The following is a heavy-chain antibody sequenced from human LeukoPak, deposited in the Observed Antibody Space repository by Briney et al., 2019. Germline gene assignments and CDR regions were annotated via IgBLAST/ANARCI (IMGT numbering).Heavy chain of an antibody. D-gene: IGHD2-2*01. Sequence: PSETLSLTFTVSGGSISSYYWSWIRQPPGKGLEWIGYIYYSGSTNYNPSLKSRVTISVDTSKNQFSLKLSSVTAADTAVYYCARHTSSDIVVVPAAFRTSYYYGMDVWGQGTTVTVSS. J-gene: IGHJ6*02. CDR3: ARHTSSDIVVVPAAFRTSYYYGMDV. V-gene: IGHV4-59*08. CDR1: GGSISSYY. CDR2: IYYSGST.